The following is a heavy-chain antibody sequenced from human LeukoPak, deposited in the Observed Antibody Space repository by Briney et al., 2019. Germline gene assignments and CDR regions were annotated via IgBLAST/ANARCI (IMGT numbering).Heavy chain of an antibody. CDR2: ISAYNGKT. D-gene: IGHD2-2*01. Sequence: GASVKVSCKASGYTFTSYGISWVRQAPGQGLEWMGWISAYNGKTNYAQKLQGRVTMTTDTSTSTAYMELRSLRSDDTAVYYCARSRGYQLLYWFDPWGQGTLVTVSS. CDR3: ARSRGYQLLYWFDP. J-gene: IGHJ5*02. CDR1: GYTFTSYG. V-gene: IGHV1-18*01.